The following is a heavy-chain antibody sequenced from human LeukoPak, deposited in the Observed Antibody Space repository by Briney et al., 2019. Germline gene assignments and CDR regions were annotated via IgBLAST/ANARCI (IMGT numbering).Heavy chain of an antibody. CDR2: ISYDGSNK. D-gene: IGHD3-22*01. V-gene: IGHV3-30*04. J-gene: IGHJ4*02. CDR1: GFSFSSFG. Sequence: GGSLRLSGGASGFSFSSFGMHWVRQAPGKGLQWVAVISYDGSNKYYTDSVKGRFTISRDNSKNTLYLEMNSLRAEDTAVYYCARDAITNYYDSSGPDYWGQGTLVTVSS. CDR3: ARDAITNYYDSSGPDY.